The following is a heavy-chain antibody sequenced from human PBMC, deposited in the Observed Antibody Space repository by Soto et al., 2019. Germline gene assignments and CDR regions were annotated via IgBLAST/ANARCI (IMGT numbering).Heavy chain of an antibody. J-gene: IGHJ4*02. CDR3: AIDDTAMKYYFDY. CDR1: GGTFSSYA. V-gene: IGHV1-69*13. CDR2: IIPIFGTA. D-gene: IGHD5-18*01. Sequence: SVKVSCKASGGTFSSYAISWVRQAPGQGLEWMGGIIPIFGTANYAQKFQGRVTITADESTSTAYMELSSLRSEDTAVYYCAIDDTAMKYYFDYWGQGTLVTVSS.